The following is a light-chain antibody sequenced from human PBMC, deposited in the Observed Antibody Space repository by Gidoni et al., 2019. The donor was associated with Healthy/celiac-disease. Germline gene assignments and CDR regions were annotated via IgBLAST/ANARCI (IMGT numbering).Light chain of an antibody. CDR3: QQYDNPLFX. J-gene: IGKJ3*01. Sequence: DIQMTQSPSSLSASVGDRVTITCQASQDISNYLNWYQQKPGKAPKLLIYDASNLETGVPSRFSGSGSGTDFTFTISSLQPEDIATYYCQQYDNPLFXVXPGTKVDIK. V-gene: IGKV1-33*01. CDR2: DAS. CDR1: QDISNY.